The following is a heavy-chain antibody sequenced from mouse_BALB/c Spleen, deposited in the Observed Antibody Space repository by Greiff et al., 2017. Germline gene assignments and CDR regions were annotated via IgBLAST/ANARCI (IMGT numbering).Heavy chain of an antibody. Sequence: QVQLKESGAELVRPGVSVKISCKGSGYTFTDYAMHWVKQSHAKSLEWIGVISTYYGDASYNQKFKGKATMTVDKSSSTAYMELARLTSEDSAIYYCARGRSSYAMDDWGQGTSVTVSS. V-gene: IGHV1S137*01. CDR3: ARGRSSYAMDD. CDR2: ISTYYGDA. CDR1: GYTFTDYA. J-gene: IGHJ4*01. D-gene: IGHD1-1*01.